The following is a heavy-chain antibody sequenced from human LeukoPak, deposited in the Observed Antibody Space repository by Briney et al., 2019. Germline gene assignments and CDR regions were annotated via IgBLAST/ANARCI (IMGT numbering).Heavy chain of an antibody. J-gene: IGHJ6*03. CDR2: ISSSSSYI. CDR3: ASGRVPAAKGGYYYMDV. CDR1: GFTFSSYS. Sequence: PGGSLRLSCAASGFTFSSYSMDWVRQAPGKGLEWVSSISSSSSYIYYADSVKGRFTISRDNAKNSLYLQMNSLRAEDTAVYYCASGRVPAAKGGYYYMDVWGKGPTVTV. D-gene: IGHD2-2*01. V-gene: IGHV3-21*01.